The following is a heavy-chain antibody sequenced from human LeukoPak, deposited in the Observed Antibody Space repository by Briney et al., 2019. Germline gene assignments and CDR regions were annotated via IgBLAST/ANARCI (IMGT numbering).Heavy chain of an antibody. J-gene: IGHJ4*02. V-gene: IGHV4-59*01. CDR2: RHFSGSF. Sequence: PSETLSLTCTVSGASITTDYWSWIRQPPGKGLECIGYRHFSGSFNFSPSLRSRVTISLHTSKNQFSLRLSSVTAADTAVYYCARFDYGDSAGRAGPLNYWGQGILVTVSS. CDR3: ARFDYGDSAGRAGPLNY. D-gene: IGHD4-17*01. CDR1: GASITTDY.